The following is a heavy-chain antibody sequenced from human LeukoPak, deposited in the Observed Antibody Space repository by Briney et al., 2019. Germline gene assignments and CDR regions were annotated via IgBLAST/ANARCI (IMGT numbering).Heavy chain of an antibody. V-gene: IGHV1-69*13. CDR2: IIPIFGTA. J-gene: IGHJ6*02. D-gene: IGHD2-2*01. Sequence: GASVTVSCKASGGTFSSYAISWVRQAPGQGLEWMGGIIPIFGTANYAQKFQGRVTITADESTSTAYMELSSLRSEDTAVYYCARDRIVVVPAASYYYYYGMDAWGQGTTVTVSS. CDR3: ARDRIVVVPAASYYYYYGMDA. CDR1: GGTFSSYA.